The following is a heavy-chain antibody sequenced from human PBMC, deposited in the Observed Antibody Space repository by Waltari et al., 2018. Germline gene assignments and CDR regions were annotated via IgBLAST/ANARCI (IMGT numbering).Heavy chain of an antibody. V-gene: IGHV3-7*01. CDR3: AIGGVETSWYWRY. Sequence: EVQVVESGGGLVEPGGSLRLSCAAPGCTFSSSGMTWVRQAPGKGLEWVANIKTDGSETYYVDSVKGRFTISRDNTKNSLYLQMSSLRAEDTAVYYCAIGGVETSWYWRYWGQGTLVTVSS. J-gene: IGHJ4*02. CDR1: GCTFSSSG. D-gene: IGHD6-13*01. CDR2: IKTDGSET.